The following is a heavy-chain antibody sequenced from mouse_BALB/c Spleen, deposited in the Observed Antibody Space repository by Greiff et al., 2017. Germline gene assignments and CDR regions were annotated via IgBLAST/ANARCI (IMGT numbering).Heavy chain of an antibody. CDR3: ARQRYDDAMDY. CDR1: GFTFSSYA. D-gene: IGHD2-14*01. V-gene: IGHV5-9-3*01. J-gene: IGHJ4*01. Sequence: EVQLVESGGGLVKPGGSLKLSCAASGFTFSSYAMSWVRQTPEKRLEWVATISSGGSYTYYPDSVKGRFTISRDNAKNTLYLQMSSLRSEDTAMYYCARQRYDDAMDYWGQGTSVTVSS. CDR2: ISSGGSYT.